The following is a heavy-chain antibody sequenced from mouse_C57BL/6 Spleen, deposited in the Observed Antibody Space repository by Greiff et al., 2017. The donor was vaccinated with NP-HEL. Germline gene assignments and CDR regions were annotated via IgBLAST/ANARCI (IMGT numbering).Heavy chain of an antibody. Sequence: EVKLVESEGGLVQPGSSMKLSCTASGFTFSDYYMAWVRQVPEKGLEWVANINYDGSSTYYLDSLKSRFIISRDNAKNILYLQMSSLKAEDTATYYCARDTMVSMDYWGQGTSVTVSS. CDR3: ARDTMVSMDY. J-gene: IGHJ4*01. V-gene: IGHV5-16*01. CDR1: GFTFSDYY. D-gene: IGHD2-2*01. CDR2: INYDGSST.